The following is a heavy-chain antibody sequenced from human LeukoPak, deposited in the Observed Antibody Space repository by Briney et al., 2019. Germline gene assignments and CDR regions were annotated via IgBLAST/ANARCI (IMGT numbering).Heavy chain of an antibody. Sequence: RLSCAASECAVRAYGMTLGRHGPGKGLERISYISSSSDSIKYADSVKGRFTSSRDNAKNSLYLQMNSLRAEDTAVYYCTKSRISFSGQADHWGQGTLVTVSS. CDR3: TKSRISFSGQADH. V-gene: IGHV3-48*04. CDR1: ECAVRAYG. CDR2: ISSSSDSI. D-gene: IGHD5-12*01. J-gene: IGHJ4*02.